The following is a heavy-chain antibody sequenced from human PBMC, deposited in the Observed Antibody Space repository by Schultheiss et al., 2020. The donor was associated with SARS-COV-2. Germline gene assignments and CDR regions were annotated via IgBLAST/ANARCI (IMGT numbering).Heavy chain of an antibody. CDR2: ISYDGSNK. J-gene: IGHJ6*02. CDR3: ARGTGIQLWDYYGMDV. CDR1: GFTFSSYG. V-gene: IGHV3-30*03. D-gene: IGHD5-18*01. Sequence: GGSLRLSCAASGFTFSSYGMHWVRQAPGKGLEWVAVISYDGSNKYYADSVKGRFTISRDNAKNSLYLQMNSLRAEDTAVYYCARGTGIQLWDYYGMDVWGQGTTVTVSS.